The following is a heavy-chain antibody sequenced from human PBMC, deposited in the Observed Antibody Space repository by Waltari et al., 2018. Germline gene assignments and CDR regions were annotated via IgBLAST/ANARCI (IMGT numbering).Heavy chain of an antibody. Sequence: EVQLLESGGGLVQPGGSLSLSCAASGFTFSSYAMSWVRQAPGKGLEWVSAISGSGGSTYYADSVKGRFTISRDNSKNTLYLQMNSLRAEDTAVYYCAKEGGNGYNWVNKVWFDPWGQGTLVTVSS. CDR3: AKEGGNGYNWVNKVWFDP. CDR1: GFTFSSYA. D-gene: IGHD5-12*01. V-gene: IGHV3-23*01. CDR2: ISGSGGST. J-gene: IGHJ5*02.